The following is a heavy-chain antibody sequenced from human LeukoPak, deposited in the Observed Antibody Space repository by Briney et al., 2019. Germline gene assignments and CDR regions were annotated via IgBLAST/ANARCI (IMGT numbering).Heavy chain of an antibody. D-gene: IGHD5-24*01. Sequence: PSETLSLTCTVSGGSVSRDSYYWSWIRQPPGKGLEWIGYIYYSGSSNYNPSLKSRVTISVDTSKNQFSLKLSSVTAADTAVYYCARTRRWLQLGFDYWGQGTLVTVSS. J-gene: IGHJ4*02. V-gene: IGHV4-61*01. CDR1: GGSVSRDSYY. CDR2: IYYSGSS. CDR3: ARTRRWLQLGFDY.